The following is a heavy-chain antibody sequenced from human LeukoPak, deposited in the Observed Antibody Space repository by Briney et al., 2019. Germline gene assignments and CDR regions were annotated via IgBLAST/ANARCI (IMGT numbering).Heavy chain of an antibody. D-gene: IGHD6-13*01. CDR1: GGTFSSYA. CDR3: ARPGGYSSSWWDAFDI. J-gene: IGHJ3*02. V-gene: IGHV1-69*13. CDR2: IIPIFGTA. Sequence: SVKVSCKASGGTFSSYAISWVRQAPGQGLEWMGGIIPIFGTANYAQKFQGRVTITADESTSTAYMELRSLRSDDTAVYYCARPGGYSSSWWDAFDIWGQGTMVTVSS.